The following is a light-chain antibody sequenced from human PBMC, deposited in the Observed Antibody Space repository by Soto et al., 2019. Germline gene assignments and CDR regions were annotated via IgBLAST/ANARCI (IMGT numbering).Light chain of an antibody. V-gene: IGLV2-11*01. CDR3: CSYAGSPYV. CDR2: DVS. CDR1: SSDVGDYNY. J-gene: IGLJ1*01. Sequence: QSALTQPGSVSGSPGQSVAISCTGTSSDVGDYNYVSWYQQHPGKAPKVMIYDVSKRPSGVPDRFSGSKCGNTASLTISGLQAEEEADYYCCSYAGSPYVFGTGTKLTVL.